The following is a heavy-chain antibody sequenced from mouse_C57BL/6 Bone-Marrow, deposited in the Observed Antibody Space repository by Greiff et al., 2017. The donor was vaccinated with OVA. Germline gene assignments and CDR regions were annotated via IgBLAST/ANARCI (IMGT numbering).Heavy chain of an antibody. CDR3: ARYDGYPFAY. J-gene: IGHJ3*01. V-gene: IGHV1-63*01. CDR1: GYTFTNYW. CDR2: IYPGGGYT. Sequence: QVHVKQSGAELVRPGTSVKMSCKASGYTFTNYWIGWAKQRPGHGLEWIGDIYPGGGYTNYNEKFKGKATLTADKSSSTAYMQFSSLTSEDSAIYYCARYDGYPFAYWGQGTLVTVSA. D-gene: IGHD2-3*01.